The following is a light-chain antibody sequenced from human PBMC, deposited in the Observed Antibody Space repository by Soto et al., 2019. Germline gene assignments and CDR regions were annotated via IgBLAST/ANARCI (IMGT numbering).Light chain of an antibody. V-gene: IGKV1-39*01. CDR1: QSITSY. CDR2: AVS. CDR3: QQSYNTPYT. J-gene: IGKJ2*01. Sequence: DIQMTQSPSSLSASVGDRVTITCRASQSITSYINWYQHKPGRAPMLLIYAVSNLQRGVPSRFSGSGSGTDFTLTISGLQPEDLGTYYCQQSYNTPYTFGQGTKLQIK.